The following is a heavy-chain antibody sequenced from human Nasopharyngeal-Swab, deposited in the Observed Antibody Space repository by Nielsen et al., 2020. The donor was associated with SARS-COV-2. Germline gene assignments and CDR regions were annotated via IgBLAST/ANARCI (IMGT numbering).Heavy chain of an antibody. D-gene: IGHD2-8*01. J-gene: IGHJ6*02. CDR2: IYHSGST. CDR1: GGSFSGYY. CDR3: ARGGSHCTNGVCYIYYYGMDV. Sequence: SETLSLTCAVYGGSFSGYYWGWIRQPPGKGLEWIGSIYHSGSTYYNPSLKSRVTISVDTSKNQFSLKLSSVTAADTAVYYCARGGSHCTNGVCYIYYYGMDVWGQGTTVTVSS. V-gene: IGHV4-38-2*01.